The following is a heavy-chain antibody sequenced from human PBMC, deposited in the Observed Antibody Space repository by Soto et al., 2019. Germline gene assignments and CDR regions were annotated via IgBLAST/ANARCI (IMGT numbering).Heavy chain of an antibody. Sequence: PGESLKISCKGSGYSFTSYWINWVRQMPGKGLEWMGIIYPGDSDTRYSPSFQGQVTISADKSISTAYLQWSSLKASDTAMYYCARRPTVGRFGMAVWGQGTSVTVSS. V-gene: IGHV5-51*01. CDR3: ARRPTVGRFGMAV. D-gene: IGHD4-17*01. CDR1: GYSFTSYW. CDR2: IYPGDSDT. J-gene: IGHJ6*02.